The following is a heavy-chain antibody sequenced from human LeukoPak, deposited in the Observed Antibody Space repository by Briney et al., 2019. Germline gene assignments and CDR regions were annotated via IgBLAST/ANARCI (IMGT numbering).Heavy chain of an antibody. CDR3: ARGVGLELHY. D-gene: IGHD1-7*01. Sequence: SQTLSLTCTVSGGSISSGSYYWSWIRQPAGKGLEWIGRIYTSGSTNYNPSLKSRVTISVDTSKNQFSLKLSSVTAADTAAYYCARGVGLELHYWGQGTLVTVSS. V-gene: IGHV4-61*02. CDR2: IYTSGST. J-gene: IGHJ4*02. CDR1: GGSISSGSYY.